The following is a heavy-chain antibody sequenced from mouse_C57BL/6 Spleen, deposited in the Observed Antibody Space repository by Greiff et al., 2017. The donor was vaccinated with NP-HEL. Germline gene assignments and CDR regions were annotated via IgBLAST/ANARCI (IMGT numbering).Heavy chain of an antibody. J-gene: IGHJ4*01. CDR3: AYYSNYLYYAMDY. Sequence: VQLQQPGAELVKPGASVKMSCKASGYTFTSYWITWVKQRPGQGLEWIGDIYPGSGSTNYNEKFKSKATLTVDTSSSTAYMQLSSLTSEDSAVYYCAYYSNYLYYAMDYWGQGTSVTVSS. CDR2: IYPGSGST. V-gene: IGHV1-55*01. D-gene: IGHD2-5*01. CDR1: GYTFTSYW.